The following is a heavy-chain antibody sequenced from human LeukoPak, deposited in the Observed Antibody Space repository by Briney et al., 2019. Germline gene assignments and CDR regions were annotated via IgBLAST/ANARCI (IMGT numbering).Heavy chain of an antibody. J-gene: IGHJ6*03. CDR3: ARDRSADIVVVPAAKGSYYYYMDV. Sequence: ASVKVSCKASGYTFTGYYMHWGRQAPGQGLEWMGWINPNSGGTNYAQKFQGRVTMTRDTSISTAYMELSRLRSDDTAVYYCARDRSADIVVVPAAKGSYYYYMDVWGKGTTVTVSS. CDR2: INPNSGGT. V-gene: IGHV1-2*02. D-gene: IGHD2-2*01. CDR1: GYTFTGYY.